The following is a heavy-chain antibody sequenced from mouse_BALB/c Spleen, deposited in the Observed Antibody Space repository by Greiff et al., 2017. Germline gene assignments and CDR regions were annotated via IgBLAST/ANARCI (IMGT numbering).Heavy chain of an antibody. CDR3: ARDSLSLLRDAMDY. D-gene: IGHD1-2*01. J-gene: IGHJ4*01. CDR1: GFTFTDYY. Sequence: DVKLVESGGGLVQPGGSLRLSCATSGFTFTDYYMSWVRQPPGKALEWLGFIRNKANGYTTEYSASVKGRFTISRDNSQSILYLQMNTLRAEDSATYYCARDSLSLLRDAMDYWGQGTSVTVSS. V-gene: IGHV7-3*02. CDR2: IRNKANGYTT.